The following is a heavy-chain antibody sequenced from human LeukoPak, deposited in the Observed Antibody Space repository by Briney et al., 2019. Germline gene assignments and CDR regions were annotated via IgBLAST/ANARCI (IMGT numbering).Heavy chain of an antibody. V-gene: IGHV3-48*03. CDR1: GFTFSSYE. D-gene: IGHD1-26*01. J-gene: IGHJ4*02. CDR2: ISSSGSTI. CDR3: ARKGAIDS. Sequence: GSLRLSCAASGFTFSSYEMNWVRQAPGRGLEWVSYISSSGSTIYYADSVKGRFTISRDNAKNPLYLRMNSLRAEDTAVYYGARKGAIDSGGREPLVTVSS.